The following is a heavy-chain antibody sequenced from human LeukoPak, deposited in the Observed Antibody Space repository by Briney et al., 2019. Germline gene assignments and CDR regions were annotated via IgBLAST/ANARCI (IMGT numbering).Heavy chain of an antibody. V-gene: IGHV3-21*01. CDR2: ISSSSSYI. Sequence: GGSLRLSCAASGFTFSSYAMSWVRQAPGKGLEWVSSISSSSSYIYYADSVKGRFTISRDNAKNSLYLQMNSLRAEDTAVYYCARANTGYSSGWYVGYWGQGTLVTVSS. CDR1: GFTFSSYA. D-gene: IGHD6-19*01. J-gene: IGHJ4*02. CDR3: ARANTGYSSGWYVGY.